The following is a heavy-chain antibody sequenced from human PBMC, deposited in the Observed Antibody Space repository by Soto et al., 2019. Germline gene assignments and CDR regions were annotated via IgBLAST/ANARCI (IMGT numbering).Heavy chain of an antibody. V-gene: IGHV3-33*01. CDR1: GFTFRSYG. CDR2: IWYDGSNK. D-gene: IGHD1-26*01. CDR3: ASEGELRSFDY. Sequence: GGSLRLSCAATGFTFRSYGMHWVRQAPGKGLEWVAVIWYDGSNKYYADSVKGRFTISRDNSKNTLYLQMNSLRAEDTAVYYCASEGELRSFDYWGQGTLVTVSS. J-gene: IGHJ4*02.